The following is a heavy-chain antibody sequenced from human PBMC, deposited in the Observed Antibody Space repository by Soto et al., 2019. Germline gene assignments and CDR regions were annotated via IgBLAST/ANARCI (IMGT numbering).Heavy chain of an antibody. D-gene: IGHD1-26*01. V-gene: IGHV1-24*01. CDR1: GYTLTELS. CDR3: ATGISGNDAFGI. CDR2: FDPEDGET. Sequence: ASVKVSCKVSGYTLTELSMHWVRQAPGKGLEWMGGFDPEDGETIYAQKFQGRVTMTEDTSTDTAYMELSSLRSEDTAVYYCATGISGNDAFGIWGQGTMVTVSS. J-gene: IGHJ3*02.